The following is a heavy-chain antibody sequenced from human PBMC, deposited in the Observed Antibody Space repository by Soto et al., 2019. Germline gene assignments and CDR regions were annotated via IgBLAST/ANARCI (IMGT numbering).Heavy chain of an antibody. D-gene: IGHD6-19*01. CDR1: GGTFSSYA. Sequence: QVQLVQSGAEVKKPGSSVKVSCKASGGTFSSYAISWVRQAPGQGLEWMGGIIPIFGTANYAQKFQGRVTITXXEXTXRAYMELSSLRSDDTAVYYCASTGLVRPYYYYGMDVWGQGTTVTVSS. J-gene: IGHJ6*02. V-gene: IGHV1-69*05. CDR2: IIPIFGTA. CDR3: ASTGLVRPYYYYGMDV.